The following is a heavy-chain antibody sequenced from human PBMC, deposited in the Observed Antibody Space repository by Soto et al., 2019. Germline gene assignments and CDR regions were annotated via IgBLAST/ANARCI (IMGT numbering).Heavy chain of an antibody. CDR1: GSISTYY. J-gene: IGHJ4*02. CDR3: AKDLRYNWNPAAPGGLDY. V-gene: IGHV4-59*01. CDR2: ISYSGTT. Sequence: SETLSLTCNVSGSISTYYLMWIRQPPGKGLEWIGYISYSGTTNYSPSLENRVTISIDTSKKQLSLKLSSVTTADTGVYYCAKDLRYNWNPAAPGGLDYWGQGILVTVSS. D-gene: IGHD1-20*01.